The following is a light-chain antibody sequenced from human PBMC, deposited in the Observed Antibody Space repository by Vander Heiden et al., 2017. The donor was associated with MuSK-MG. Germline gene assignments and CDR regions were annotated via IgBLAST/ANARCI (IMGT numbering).Light chain of an antibody. V-gene: IGKV1-39*01. Sequence: DIQMTQSPSSLSASVGDRVTITCRASQTIDTYLNWYQQKPGKAPKMLIYVASRLQAGVPSRFSGSGSGPDFTLTIRRLQPEDFATYFCQQTVFKPYTFGQGTKLEIK. J-gene: IGKJ2*01. CDR3: QQTVFKPYT. CDR1: QTIDTY. CDR2: VAS.